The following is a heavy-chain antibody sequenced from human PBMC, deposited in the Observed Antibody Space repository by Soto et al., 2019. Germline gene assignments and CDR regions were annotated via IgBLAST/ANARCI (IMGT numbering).Heavy chain of an antibody. CDR1: GGSVSDKTYY. J-gene: IGHJ4*02. V-gene: IGHV4-61*01. CDR2: VYYSGTT. Sequence: SETLSLTCSVSGGSVSDKTYYWSWIRQPPGKRLEWIGYVYYSGTTNYNPSLKSRVTISVDMSKNRFSLRLGSVTTADTALYYCCITRTVPNPLQSRYFFDYWGQGTLVTVSS. D-gene: IGHD1-20*01. CDR3: CITRTVPNPLQSRYFFDY.